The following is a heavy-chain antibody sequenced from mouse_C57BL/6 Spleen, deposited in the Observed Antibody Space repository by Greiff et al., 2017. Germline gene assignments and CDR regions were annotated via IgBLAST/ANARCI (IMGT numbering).Heavy chain of an antibody. V-gene: IGHV5-4*03. CDR2: ISDGGSYT. CDR3: ARGGIYYDYYFDY. D-gene: IGHD2-4*01. Sequence: EVKLEESGGGLVKPGGSLKLSCAASGFTFSSYAMSWVRQTPEKRLEWVATISDGGSYTYYPDNVKGRFTISRDNAKNNLYLQMSHLKSEDTAMYYCARGGIYYDYYFDYWGQGTTLTVSS. CDR1: GFTFSSYA. J-gene: IGHJ2*01.